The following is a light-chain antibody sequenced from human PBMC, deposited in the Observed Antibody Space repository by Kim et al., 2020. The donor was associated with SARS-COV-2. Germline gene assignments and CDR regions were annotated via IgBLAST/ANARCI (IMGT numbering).Light chain of an antibody. CDR3: QQRSNWPEWT. V-gene: IGKV3-11*01. Sequence: EIVLTQSPATLSLSPGERATLSCRASQSVSSYLAWYQQKPGQAPRLLIYDASNRATGIPARFSGSGSGTDFTLTISSLEPEDFAVYYCQQRSNWPEWTFGLGTKVDIK. CDR2: DAS. J-gene: IGKJ1*01. CDR1: QSVSSY.